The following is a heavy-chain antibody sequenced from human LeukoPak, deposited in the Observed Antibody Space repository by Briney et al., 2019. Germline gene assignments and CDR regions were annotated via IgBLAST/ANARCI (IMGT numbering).Heavy chain of an antibody. D-gene: IGHD4-23*01. Sequence: GESLKISCKGSGYSFTSYWIGWVRQMPGEGLEWMGIIYPGDSDTRYSPSFQGQVTISADKSISTAYLQWSSLKASDTAMYYCARHVSGNSPYYYMDVWGKGTTVTVSS. CDR3: ARHVSGNSPYYYMDV. CDR1: GYSFTSYW. CDR2: IYPGDSDT. J-gene: IGHJ6*03. V-gene: IGHV5-51*01.